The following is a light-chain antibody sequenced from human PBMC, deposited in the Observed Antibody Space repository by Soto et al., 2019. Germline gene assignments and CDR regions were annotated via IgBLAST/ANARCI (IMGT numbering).Light chain of an antibody. Sequence: DIQMTQSPSTLSASVGXXXXXXXXASXXISSWLAWYQQKPGKAPNLLIYKASNLHGGVPSRFSGSGSGTEFTLTISSLQPDDFATYXCQQYNSYSYTFGQGTKLEIK. CDR3: QQYNSYSYT. CDR1: XXISSW. CDR2: KAS. V-gene: IGKV1-5*03. J-gene: IGKJ2*01.